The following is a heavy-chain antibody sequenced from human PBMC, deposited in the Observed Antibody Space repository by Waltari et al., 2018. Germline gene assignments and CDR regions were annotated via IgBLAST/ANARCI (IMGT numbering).Heavy chain of an antibody. CDR2: IYPSDSYT. CDR1: GYSFSNYW. V-gene: IGHV5-10-1*03. Sequence: EVQLVQSGAEVKKPGESLRISCKGSGYSFSNYWITWVRQMPGKGLEWMGRIYPSDSYTNYSPSFQGHVPISADKSISTAYLQWSSLKASDTAMYYCARDRGATIFGDTYWYFDLWGRGTLVTVSS. D-gene: IGHD3-3*01. J-gene: IGHJ2*01. CDR3: ARDRGATIFGDTYWYFDL.